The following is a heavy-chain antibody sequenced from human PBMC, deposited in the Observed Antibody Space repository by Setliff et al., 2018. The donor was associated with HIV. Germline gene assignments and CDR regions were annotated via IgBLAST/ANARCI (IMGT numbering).Heavy chain of an antibody. D-gene: IGHD3-22*01. CDR1: GGSINSTSYY. CDR2: IYHTGST. Sequence: SETLSLTCTVSGGSINSTSYYWGWIRQPPGNGVEWIGSIYHTGSTYYKPSLKSRVTISVDTSKNHSSLKLRSVTAADTAVYYCASDGLALVISVYGFWGQGIPVTVSS. J-gene: IGHJ4*02. V-gene: IGHV4-39*07. CDR3: ASDGLALVISVYGF.